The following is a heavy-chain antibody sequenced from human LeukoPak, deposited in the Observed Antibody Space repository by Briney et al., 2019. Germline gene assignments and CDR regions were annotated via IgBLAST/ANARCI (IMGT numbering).Heavy chain of an antibody. CDR2: IYPRDSDT. CDR1: GYTFTSNW. Sequence: GESLKISCKGYGYTFTSNWIGWVRQMPGKGLEWMGIIYPRDSDTVYSPSFQGQVIMSVDKSISTAYLQWSNLKASDTAIYFCARRDYGGHAAYFDYWGQGTLVTVSS. D-gene: IGHD4-17*01. CDR3: ARRDYGGHAAYFDY. J-gene: IGHJ4*02. V-gene: IGHV5-51*01.